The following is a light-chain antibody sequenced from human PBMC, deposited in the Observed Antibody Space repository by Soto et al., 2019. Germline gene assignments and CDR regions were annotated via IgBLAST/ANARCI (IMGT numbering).Light chain of an antibody. Sequence: LAQPASVSGSPGQSITISCTGTSGDVDAFDYVSWYQQHPGKAPKLMIFEVSDRPSGVSDRFSGSKSGSTASLTISGLQAEDEADYFCTSFTSSSTQVFGTGTKVTVL. CDR3: TSFTSSSTQV. CDR1: SGDVDAFDY. J-gene: IGLJ1*01. CDR2: EVS. V-gene: IGLV2-14*01.